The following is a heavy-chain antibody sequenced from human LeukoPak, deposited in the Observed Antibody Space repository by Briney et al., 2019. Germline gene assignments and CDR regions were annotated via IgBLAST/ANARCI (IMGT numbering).Heavy chain of an antibody. CDR2: IKQYGREK. Sequence: GRSLSLSRAPSRFTLSSYLMSWVGQAPGKGVEGVADIKQYGREKYYVEAPQARFTISRDNAKNSRYLQMNSRRAEDTAVYYCARDQGSMIVVRTTNWYFDLWGSGTLVTVSS. V-gene: IGHV3-7*01. D-gene: IGHD3-22*01. CDR3: ARDQGSMIVVRTTNWYFDL. J-gene: IGHJ2*01. CDR1: RFTLSSYL.